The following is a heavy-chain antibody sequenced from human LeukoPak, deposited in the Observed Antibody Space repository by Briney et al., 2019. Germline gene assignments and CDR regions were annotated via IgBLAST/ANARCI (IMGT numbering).Heavy chain of an antibody. D-gene: IGHD3-3*01. J-gene: IGHJ4*02. V-gene: IGHV3-23*01. CDR2: ISGSGDST. CDR3: ARDPTYYDFWSGYYPYYFDY. Sequence: GGSLRLSCAASGFTFSNYAMSWVRQAPGKGLEWVSAISGSGDSTYYADSVKGRFTISRDNSKNTLYLQMDSLRAEDTAVYYCARDPTYYDFWSGYYPYYFDYWGQGTLVTVSS. CDR1: GFTFSNYA.